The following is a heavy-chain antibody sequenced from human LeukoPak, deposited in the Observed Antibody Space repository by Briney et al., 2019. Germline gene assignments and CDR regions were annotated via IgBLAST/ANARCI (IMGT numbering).Heavy chain of an antibody. CDR3: ARGDPVGATTTTFDY. V-gene: IGHV4-38-2*02. J-gene: IGHJ4*02. Sequence: SETLSLTCTVSGYSISSGYYWGWIRQPPGKGLEWIGSIYHSGSTYYNPSLKSRVTISVDTSKNQFSLKLSSVTAADTAVYYCARGDPVGATTTTFDYWGQGTLVTVSS. CDR2: IYHSGST. D-gene: IGHD1-26*01. CDR1: GYSISSGYY.